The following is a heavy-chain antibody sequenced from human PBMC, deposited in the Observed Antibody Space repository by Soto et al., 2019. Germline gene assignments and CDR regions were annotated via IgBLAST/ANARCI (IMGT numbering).Heavy chain of an antibody. J-gene: IGHJ4*02. V-gene: IGHV1-18*01. D-gene: IGHD3-10*01. Sequence: QVQLVQSGAEVKKPGASVKVSCKASGYTFTSYGISWVRQAPGQGLEWMGWISAYNGNTNYAQKLQGRVTMTTDTSASSAYVELTRLRFHATAVYYCVSDPYGSVSGYWGQGTLVTVSS. CDR1: GYTFTSYG. CDR2: ISAYNGNT. CDR3: VSDPYGSVSGY.